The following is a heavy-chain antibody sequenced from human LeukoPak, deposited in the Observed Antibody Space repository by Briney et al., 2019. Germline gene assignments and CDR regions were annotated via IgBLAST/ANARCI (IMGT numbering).Heavy chain of an antibody. V-gene: IGHV3-23*01. D-gene: IGHD5-12*01. CDR3: ARGRGYRDYDRPLDY. Sequence: GGSLRLSCTASGFTFSSYAMNWVRQAPGKGLEWVSVITSGGNTYYADSVKGRFTTSRDNSKNTLYVQMNSLRAEDTAIYYCARGRGYRDYDRPLDYWGQGTLVTVSS. CDR2: ITSGGNT. J-gene: IGHJ4*02. CDR1: GFTFSSYA.